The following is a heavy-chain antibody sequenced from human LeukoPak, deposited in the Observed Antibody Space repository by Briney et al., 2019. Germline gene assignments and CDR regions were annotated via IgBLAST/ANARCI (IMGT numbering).Heavy chain of an antibody. V-gene: IGHV4-59*01. D-gene: IGHD3-22*01. CDR1: GGSISSYY. Sequence: PSETLSLTCTVSGGSISSYYWSWIRQPPGKGLEWIGYIYYSGSTNYNPSLKSRVTISVDTSKNQFSLKLSSVTAADTAVYYCAREKRTGYYDSSGYPHGFDYWGQGTLVTVSS. J-gene: IGHJ4*02. CDR3: AREKRTGYYDSSGYPHGFDY. CDR2: IYYSGST.